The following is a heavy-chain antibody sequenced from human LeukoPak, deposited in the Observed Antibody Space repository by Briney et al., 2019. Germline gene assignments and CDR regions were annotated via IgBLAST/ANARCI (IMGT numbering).Heavy chain of an antibody. J-gene: IGHJ4*02. Sequence: GASVKVSCKASGYTFTSNYMHWVRQAPGQGLEWMGVIAPSSGTTSYAQKFQGRVTMTRDTSTSTVYMELSSLRSEDTAVYYCARDPYGVIPFDYWGQGTLVTVSS. CDR2: IAPSSGTT. V-gene: IGHV1-46*01. CDR1: GYTFTSNY. D-gene: IGHD4-17*01. CDR3: ARDPYGVIPFDY.